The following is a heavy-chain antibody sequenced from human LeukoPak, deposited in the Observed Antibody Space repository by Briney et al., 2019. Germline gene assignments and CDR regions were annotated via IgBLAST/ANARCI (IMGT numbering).Heavy chain of an antibody. CDR2: INRSGST. Sequence: SETLSLTCAVYGGSLSYYYWSWIRQPTEKGLEWIGEINRSGSTNYNPSLKSRVSISVDTSKNQFPLKLSSVTAADTAVYYCARGGFYCGDDCYVDYWGQGTLVTVSS. V-gene: IGHV4-34*01. D-gene: IGHD2-21*02. J-gene: IGHJ4*02. CDR1: GGSLSYYY. CDR3: ARGGFYCGDDCYVDY.